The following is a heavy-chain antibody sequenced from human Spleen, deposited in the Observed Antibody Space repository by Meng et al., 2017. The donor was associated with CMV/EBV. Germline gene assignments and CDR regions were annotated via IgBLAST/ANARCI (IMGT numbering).Heavy chain of an antibody. Sequence: LHLLQSEAEVKKPGSSVNVSCKVYGGTFSNYAISWGRQAPGQGLEWMGGIFPMFGTADYAQKFQDRVTITADESTSTVYMELSSLTSDDTAVYYCTRNSGTYLGAFDPWGQETLVTVFS. CDR3: TRNSGTYLGAFDP. V-gene: IGHV1-69*01. J-gene: IGHJ5*02. CDR2: IFPMFGTA. CDR1: GGTFSNYA. D-gene: IGHD1-26*01.